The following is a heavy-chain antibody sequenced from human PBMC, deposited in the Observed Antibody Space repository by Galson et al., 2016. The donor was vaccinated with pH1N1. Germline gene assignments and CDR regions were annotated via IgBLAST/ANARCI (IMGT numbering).Heavy chain of an antibody. J-gene: IGHJ4*02. V-gene: IGHV4-30-4*01. D-gene: IGHD4-17*01. CDR2: IYYSGST. CDR3: ARGAYGDYVVFFDY. Sequence: NLSLTCTVSGGSISSGDYNWSWIRQPPGKGLEWIGYIYYSGSTYYNPSLTSRVTISVDTSKNQFSLKLSSVTAADTAVYYCARGAYGDYVVFFDYWGQGTLVTVSS. CDR1: GGSISSGDYN.